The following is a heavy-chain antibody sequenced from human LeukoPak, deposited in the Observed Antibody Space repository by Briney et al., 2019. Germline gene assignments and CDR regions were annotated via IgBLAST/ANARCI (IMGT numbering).Heavy chain of an antibody. J-gene: IGHJ4*02. CDR3: ARPHRTYYYDSSGSYFPLDY. CDR1: GGTFSSYA. V-gene: IGHV1-69*05. CDR2: IIPISGTA. D-gene: IGHD3-22*01. Sequence: GASVKVSCKASGGTFSSYAVSWVRQAHGQGLDWMGGIIPISGTANYAQKFQGRVTITTDESTSTAYMELSSLRSEGTDVYYLARPHRTYYYDSSGSYFPLDYWGQGTLVTVSS.